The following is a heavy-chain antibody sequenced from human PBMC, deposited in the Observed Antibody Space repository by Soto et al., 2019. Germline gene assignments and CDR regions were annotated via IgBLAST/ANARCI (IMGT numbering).Heavy chain of an antibody. V-gene: IGHV1-18*01. CDR2: ISAYNGNT. CDR1: GYTFTSYG. J-gene: IGHJ6*02. D-gene: IGHD3-3*01. Sequence: ASVKFSCKASGYTFTSYGISWVRQAPGQGLEWMGWISAYNGNTNYAQKLQGRVTMTTDTSTSTAYMELGSLRSDDTAVYYCARDLGIFGVVYYYYYGMNVWGQGTTVTVSS. CDR3: ARDLGIFGVVYYYYYGMNV.